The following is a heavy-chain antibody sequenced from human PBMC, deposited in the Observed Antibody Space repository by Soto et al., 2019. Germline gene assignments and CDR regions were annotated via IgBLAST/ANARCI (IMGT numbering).Heavy chain of an antibody. D-gene: IGHD4-17*01. Sequence: QVQLQGSGPGLVKPSQTLSLTCTVSGGSISSGDYYWSWIRQPPGKGLELIGYIYYSGSTYYNPSLKSRVTISVDTSKKQFSRKLSSVTAADTAVYYCARAVTTSDHFDYWGQGTLVTVSS. CDR1: GGSISSGDYY. CDR3: ARAVTTSDHFDY. J-gene: IGHJ4*02. V-gene: IGHV4-30-4*01. CDR2: IYYSGST.